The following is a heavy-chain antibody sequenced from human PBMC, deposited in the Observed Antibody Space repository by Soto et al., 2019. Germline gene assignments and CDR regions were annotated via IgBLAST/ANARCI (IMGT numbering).Heavy chain of an antibody. J-gene: IGHJ3*02. CDR2: IYYSGST. CDR1: GGSISSSSYY. D-gene: IGHD6-13*01. Sequence: QLQLQESGPGLVKPSETLSLTCTVSGGSISSSSYYWGWIRQPPGKGLEWIGSIYYSGSTYYNPSLKSRVTISVDTSKNQFSLKLSSVTAADTAVYYCARNFWQQLINHDAFDIWGQGTMVTVSS. CDR3: ARNFWQQLINHDAFDI. V-gene: IGHV4-39*01.